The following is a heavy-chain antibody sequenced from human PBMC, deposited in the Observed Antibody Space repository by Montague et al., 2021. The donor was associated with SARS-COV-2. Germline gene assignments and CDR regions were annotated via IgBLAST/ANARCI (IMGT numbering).Heavy chain of an antibody. D-gene: IGHD3-10*01. J-gene: IGHJ6*02. CDR3: ATGNRMYGMEF. CDR2: IYQSGSA. V-gene: IGHV4-30-2*06. CDR1: GGSVSSGDYS. Sequence: TLSLTCVVSGGSVSSGDYSWSWIRQSPGKGLEWIGYIYQSGSAXYKPSLKSRVTISIDTSNNQFSLNLRSVTAADTGLYYCATGNRMYGMEFWGQGTTVTVSS.